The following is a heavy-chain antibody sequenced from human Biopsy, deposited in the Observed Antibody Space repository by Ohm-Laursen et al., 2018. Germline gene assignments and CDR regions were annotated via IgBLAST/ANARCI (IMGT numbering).Heavy chain of an antibody. V-gene: IGHV4-34*01. CDR2: INHSGRT. J-gene: IGHJ6*02. D-gene: IGHD3-22*01. CDR1: GESSNGYY. CDR3: VRGVDYYDPYHYYALDV. Sequence: SETLSPTCVVYGESSNGYYWSWIRQTPGKGLEWIGEINHSGRTNYNPSLKSRVTISVDTSKNQFSLKVRSVTAADTAVYYCVRGVDYYDPYHYYALDVWGQGTTVTVSS.